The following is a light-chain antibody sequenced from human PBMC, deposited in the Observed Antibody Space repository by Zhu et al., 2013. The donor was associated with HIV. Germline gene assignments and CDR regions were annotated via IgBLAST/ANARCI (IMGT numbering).Light chain of an antibody. CDR3: QQSYSTPYT. J-gene: IGKJ2*01. CDR2: AAS. V-gene: IGKV1-12*01. CDR1: QGISSW. Sequence: DVQLTQSPSSLSASVGDRVTITCRASQGISSWLAWYQQTPGKAPKLLIYAASSLPSGVPSRFSGSGSGTDFTLTINSLQSEDFATYYCQQSYSTPYTFGQGTKLEIK.